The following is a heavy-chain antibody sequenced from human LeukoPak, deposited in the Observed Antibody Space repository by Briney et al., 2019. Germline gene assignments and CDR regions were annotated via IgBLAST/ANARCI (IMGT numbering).Heavy chain of an antibody. V-gene: IGHV3-21*01. CDR1: GFTFSSYS. J-gene: IGHJ4*02. CDR3: ARDRTYGSGSYSFDY. Sequence: GGSLRLSCAASGFTFSSYSMNWVRPAPGKGLEWVSSISTSSSYIYYADSVKGRFTISRDNAKNSLYLQMNSLRAEDTAVYYCARDRTYGSGSYSFDYWGQGTLVTVSS. CDR2: ISTSSSYI. D-gene: IGHD3-10*01.